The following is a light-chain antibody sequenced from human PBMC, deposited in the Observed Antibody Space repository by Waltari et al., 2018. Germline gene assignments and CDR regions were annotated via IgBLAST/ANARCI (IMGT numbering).Light chain of an antibody. V-gene: IGLV3-19*01. J-gene: IGLJ2*01. CDR1: SLRSYY. CDR2: GKN. Sequence: SSELTQDPAVSVALGQTVRITCQGDSLRSYYASWYQQKPGQAPVLVIYGKNNRPSGIPDRFPGSSSGNTASLTITGAQAEDEADYYCNSRDSSGNHLIFGGGTKLTVL. CDR3: NSRDSSGNHLI.